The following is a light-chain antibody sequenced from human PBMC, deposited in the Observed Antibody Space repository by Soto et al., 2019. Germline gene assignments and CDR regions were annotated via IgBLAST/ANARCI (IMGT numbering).Light chain of an antibody. CDR3: LQSTQIPLT. J-gene: IGKJ4*01. Sequence: DIVMTQTPLSLSVTPGQPASISCKSGQSLRESDGKAYLYWYLQKPGQSPQLLIYEGSNRFSGVPDRFSGSGSGTDFTLMISRVEAEDVGVYFCLQSTQIPLTFGGGTKVEI. CDR2: EGS. V-gene: IGKV2D-29*02. CDR1: QSLRESDGKAY.